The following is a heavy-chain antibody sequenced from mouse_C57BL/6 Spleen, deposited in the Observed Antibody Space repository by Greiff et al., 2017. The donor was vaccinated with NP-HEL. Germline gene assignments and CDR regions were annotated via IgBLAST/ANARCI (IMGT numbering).Heavy chain of an antibody. Sequence: EVQLQQSGPGLVKPSQSLSLTCSVTGYSIASGYYWNWIRQFPGNKLKWMGYISYDGSNNYNPSLKNRISITRDTAKNQFFLKLNSVTTEDTATYYCARGGDWDGFAYWGQGTLVTVSA. CDR2: ISYDGSN. J-gene: IGHJ3*01. D-gene: IGHD4-1*01. V-gene: IGHV3-6*01. CDR3: ARGGDWDGFAY. CDR1: GYSIASGYY.